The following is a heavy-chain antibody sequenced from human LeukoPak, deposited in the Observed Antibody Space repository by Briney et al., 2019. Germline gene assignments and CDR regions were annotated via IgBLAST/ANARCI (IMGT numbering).Heavy chain of an antibody. CDR1: GGTFSSYA. J-gene: IGHJ4*02. D-gene: IGHD3-9*01. CDR2: IIPIFGTA. Sequence: ASVKVTCKASGGTFSSYANSWVRQPPPPGHELMGGIIPIFGTANYAQKFQGRVTITADKSTSTAYMELSSLRSEDTAVYYCARDAGVRYFDWLLSYFDYWGQGTLVTVSS. CDR3: ARDAGVRYFDWLLSYFDY. V-gene: IGHV1-69*06.